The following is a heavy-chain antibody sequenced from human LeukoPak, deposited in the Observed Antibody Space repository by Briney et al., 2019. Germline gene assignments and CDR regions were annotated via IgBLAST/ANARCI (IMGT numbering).Heavy chain of an antibody. CDR3: ARVGMTSIADAFDI. CDR2: IYHSGST. D-gene: IGHD2-21*02. Sequence: SETLSLTCTVSGYSISDGCYGGWIRQPPGRGLERIGRIYHSGSTYYNPSLTSRVTMSVDTSKNQFSLKLSSVTAADTAVYYCARVGMTSIADAFDIWGQGTMVSVSS. CDR1: GYSISDGCY. J-gene: IGHJ3*02. V-gene: IGHV4-38-2*02.